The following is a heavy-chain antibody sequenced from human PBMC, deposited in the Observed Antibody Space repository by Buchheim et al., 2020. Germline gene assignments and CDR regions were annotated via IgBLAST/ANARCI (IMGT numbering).Heavy chain of an antibody. CDR3: VTSGSYYYYAMDV. CDR2: INSDGRTT. V-gene: IGHV3-74*01. J-gene: IGHJ6*02. Sequence: EVQLVESGGGLVQPGGSLRLSCAASGFTFSSYWMHWVRQAPGKVLVCVARINSDGRTTTYADSVKGRFTIFRDNAMNTLYLQMNSLRAEDTAVYYCVTSGSYYYYAMDVWGQGTT. CDR1: GFTFSSYW. D-gene: IGHD3-22*01.